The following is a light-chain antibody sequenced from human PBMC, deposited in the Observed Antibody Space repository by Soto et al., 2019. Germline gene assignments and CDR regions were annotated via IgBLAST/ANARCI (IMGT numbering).Light chain of an antibody. CDR2: DVS. CDR1: SSDVGGYNY. CDR3: SSYTSSSPHVV. Sequence: QSVLTQPASVSGSPGQSITISCTGTSSDVGGYNYVSWYQQHPGKAPKLMIYDVSNRPSGVSNRLSGSKSGNTASLTISGLQAEDDADYYCSSYTSSSPHVVFGGGTKLTVL. V-gene: IGLV2-14*01. J-gene: IGLJ2*01.